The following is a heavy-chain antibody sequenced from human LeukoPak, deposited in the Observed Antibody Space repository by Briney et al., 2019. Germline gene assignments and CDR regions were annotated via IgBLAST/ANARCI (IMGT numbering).Heavy chain of an antibody. CDR1: GGSISSSSYY. D-gene: IGHD3-22*01. J-gene: IGHJ6*03. CDR2: IYYSGST. V-gene: IGHV4-39*07. CDR3: ARAVDSSGYYETGYYYYYCMDV. Sequence: PSETLSLTCTVSGGSISSSSYYWGRIRQPPGKGLEWIGSIYYSGSTYYNPSLKSLVTISVDTSKNQFSLKLSSVTAAETAVYYCARAVDSSGYYETGYYYYYCMDVWGKGTTVTVSS.